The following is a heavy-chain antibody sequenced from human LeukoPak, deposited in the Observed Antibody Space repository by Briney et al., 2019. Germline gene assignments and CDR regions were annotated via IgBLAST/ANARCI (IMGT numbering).Heavy chain of an antibody. CDR3: ARVLHGAYYGRSYGMDV. CDR1: GYTFTGYY. Sequence: ASVKVSCKASGYTFTGYYMHWVRQAPGQGLEWMGWINPNSGGTNYAQKFQGRVTMTRDTSISTAYMELSRLRSDDTAVYYCARVLHGAYYGRSYGMDVWGQGTTVTVSS. J-gene: IGHJ6*02. CDR2: INPNSGGT. D-gene: IGHD3-10*01. V-gene: IGHV1-2*02.